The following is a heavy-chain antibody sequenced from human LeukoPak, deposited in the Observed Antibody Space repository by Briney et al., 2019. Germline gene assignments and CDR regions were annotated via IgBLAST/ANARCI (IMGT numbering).Heavy chain of an antibody. CDR1: GESISGFY. CDR2: IYYSGST. CDR3: ATLTGGDDAFDI. V-gene: IGHV4-59*01. Sequence: SETLSLTCTVSGESISGFYWTWIRQPPGKGLEWIGYIYYSGSTNYNPSLKSRVTISVLTSKNRFSLKLSSVTAADTAVYYCATLTGGDDAFDIWGQGTMVTVSS. J-gene: IGHJ3*02. D-gene: IGHD4-23*01.